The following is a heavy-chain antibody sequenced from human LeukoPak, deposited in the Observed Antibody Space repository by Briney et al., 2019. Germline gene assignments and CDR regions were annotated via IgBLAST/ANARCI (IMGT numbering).Heavy chain of an antibody. CDR1: GFIFSDYY. J-gene: IGHJ4*02. CDR2: ISSVGSTT. Sequence: GGSLRLSCAASGFIFSDYYMSWIRQAPGKGLEWVSYISSVGSTTFYADSVKGRFTISRDSAKNSLYLQMSSLRAEDTAVYYCARSLSGSYYGIDYWGQGTLVTVSS. CDR3: ARSLSGSYYGIDY. D-gene: IGHD1-26*01. V-gene: IGHV3-11*04.